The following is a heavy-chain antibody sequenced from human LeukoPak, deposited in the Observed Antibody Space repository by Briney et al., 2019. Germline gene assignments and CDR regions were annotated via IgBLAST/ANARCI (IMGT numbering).Heavy chain of an antibody. CDR1: GYTFTSYD. CDR2: MNPNSGNT. J-gene: IGHJ5*02. V-gene: IGHV1-8*01. CDR3: ARKDYYGSGSYYNDNWFDP. D-gene: IGHD3-10*01. Sequence: GASVKVSCKASGYTFTSYDINWVRQATGQGLEWMGWMNPNSGNTGYAQKFQGRVTMTRNTSISTAYMELSSLRSEDTAVYYCARKDYYGSGSYYNDNWFDPWGQGTLVTVSS.